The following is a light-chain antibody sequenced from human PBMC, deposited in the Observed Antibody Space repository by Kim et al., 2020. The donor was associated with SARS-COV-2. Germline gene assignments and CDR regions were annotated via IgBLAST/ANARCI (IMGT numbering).Light chain of an antibody. CDR2: DVS. V-gene: IGLV2-11*01. Sequence: QSALTQPRSVSGSPGQSVTISCTGTSSDVGGYNSVSWYQQHPGKAPKLMISDVSDRPSGVPDRFSGSKSGNTASLTISGLQAEDEADYYCCSYAGTYTFVFGTGTKVTVL. CDR1: SSDVGGYNS. J-gene: IGLJ1*01. CDR3: CSYAGTYTFV.